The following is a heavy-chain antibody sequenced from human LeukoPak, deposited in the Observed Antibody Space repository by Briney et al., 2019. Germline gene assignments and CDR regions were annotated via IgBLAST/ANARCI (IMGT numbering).Heavy chain of an antibody. V-gene: IGHV3-33*01. J-gene: IGHJ4*02. Sequence: PGRSLRLSCAASGFTFSSYGMHWVRQAPGKGLEWVGVIWYDGGNKYYGDSVKGRFTISRDNSKNTLYLQMNSLRAEDTAVYYCERDHCSDGTCYSILDYWGQGTLVTVSS. CDR3: ERDHCSDGTCYSILDY. D-gene: IGHD2-15*01. CDR2: IWYDGGNK. CDR1: GFTFSSYG.